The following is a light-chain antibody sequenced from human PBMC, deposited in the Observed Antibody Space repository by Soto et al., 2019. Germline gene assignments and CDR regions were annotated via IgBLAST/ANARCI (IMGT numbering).Light chain of an antibody. J-gene: IGKJ3*01. CDR1: QDIRTS. CDR3: QHYNNRTTFT. CDR2: GAS. Sequence: DIQMTQSPSSLSASVGARVSITCQASQDIRTSLSWFQHKPGRAPKLLIYGASYLETGVPSRFRGSGSGTDFTFTITSLQPEDIATYYCQHYNNRTTFTFGPGTIVDIK. V-gene: IGKV1-33*01.